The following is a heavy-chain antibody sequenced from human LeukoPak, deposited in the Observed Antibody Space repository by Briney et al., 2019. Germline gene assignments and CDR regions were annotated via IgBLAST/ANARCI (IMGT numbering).Heavy chain of an antibody. V-gene: IGHV5-51*01. CDR2: IYPDDSDT. CDR3: ARPDSGSWHFDY. D-gene: IGHD6-13*01. Sequence: RIIYPDDSDTRYSPSFQGQVSISADKSISTAYLQWSSLKASDTAMYYCARPDSGSWHFDYWGHGTLVTVSS. J-gene: IGHJ4*01.